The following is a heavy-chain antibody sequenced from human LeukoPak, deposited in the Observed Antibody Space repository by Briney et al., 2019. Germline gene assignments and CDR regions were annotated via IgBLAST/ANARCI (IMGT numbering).Heavy chain of an antibody. D-gene: IGHD6-19*01. CDR2: TYSDGST. J-gene: IGHJ5*02. CDR3: ARDVVAVPGSDNWFDP. CDR1: GGPLSGFY. Sequence: PSETLSLTCTVSGGPLSGFYWSWIRQSPRLGLEWIGLTYSDGSTMYNPSLTSRVTISVDTSKNQISLRLTSVTAADTAIYYCARDVVAVPGSDNWFDPWGQGTLVTVSS. V-gene: IGHV4-59*01.